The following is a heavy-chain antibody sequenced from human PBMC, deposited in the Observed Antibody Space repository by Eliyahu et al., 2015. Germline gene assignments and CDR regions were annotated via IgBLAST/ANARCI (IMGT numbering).Heavy chain of an antibody. CDR1: GGPXXXSRFY. Sequence: QLHLQESGPGLVKPSETLSLTCTVSGGPXXXSRFYWGWIRQPPGKGLEWVATISYSGSSHYNPSLRSRVTISADTSKNQFSLKLASVTAAETAVYYCARHAGYTTSWYYFDYWGQGTLVTVSS. D-gene: IGHD6-13*01. V-gene: IGHV4-39*01. CDR2: ISYSGSS. J-gene: IGHJ4*02. CDR3: ARHAGYTTSWYYFDY.